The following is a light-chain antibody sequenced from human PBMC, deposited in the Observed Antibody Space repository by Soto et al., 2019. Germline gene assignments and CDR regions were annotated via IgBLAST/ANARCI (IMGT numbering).Light chain of an antibody. CDR2: GAS. CDR3: QQYNDFPRA. CDR1: QSVNNN. Sequence: EMVMTQSPATLSVSPGEGATLSCRASQSVNNNLAWCQQRPGQVPRLLIYGASTRATGIPARFSGSGSGTEFTLTISSLQSEDFAVYYCQQYNDFPRAFGQGTKVEIK. J-gene: IGKJ1*01. V-gene: IGKV3-15*01.